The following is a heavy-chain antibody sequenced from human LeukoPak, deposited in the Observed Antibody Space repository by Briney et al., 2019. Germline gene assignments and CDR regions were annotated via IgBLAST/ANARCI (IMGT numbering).Heavy chain of an antibody. CDR1: GYTFTSYG. CDR3: ARKDSSGSKYYFDY. D-gene: IGHD3-22*01. CDR2: ICAYNGNT. V-gene: IGHV1-18*01. Sequence: ASVKVSCKPSGYTFTSYGITWVRLAPGQGLEWMGWICAYNGNTNYAQKLKGGVTMTTDTSTSTAYMELRSLRSDDTAVYYCARKDSSGSKYYFDYWGQGTLVTVSS. J-gene: IGHJ4*02.